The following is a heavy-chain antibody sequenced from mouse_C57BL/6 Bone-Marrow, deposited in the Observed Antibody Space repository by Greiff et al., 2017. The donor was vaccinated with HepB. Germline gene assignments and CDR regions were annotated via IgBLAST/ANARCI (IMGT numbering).Heavy chain of an antibody. CDR1: GYTFTSYG. D-gene: IGHD1-1*01. CDR2: IYPRSGNT. V-gene: IGHV1-81*01. CDR3: ARCPLIYYYGYFDY. Sequence: QVQLQQSGAELARPGASVKLSCKASGYTFTSYGISWVKQRTGQGLEWIGEIYPRSGNTYYNEKFKGKATLTADKSSSTAYMELRSLTSEDSAVYFCARCPLIYYYGYFDYWGQGTTLPVSS. J-gene: IGHJ2*01.